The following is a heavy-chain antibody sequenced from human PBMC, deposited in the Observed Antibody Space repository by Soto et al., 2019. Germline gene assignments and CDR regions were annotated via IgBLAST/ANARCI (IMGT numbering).Heavy chain of an antibody. Sequence: GASVKVSCKASGYAFTSYYMHWVRQAPGQGLEWMGIINPSGGSTSYAQKFQGRVTMTRDTSTSTVYMELSSLRSEDTAVYYCARENYYHDSSGYDLGGAFDIWGQGTMVTVSS. CDR3: ARENYYHDSSGYDLGGAFDI. CDR2: INPSGGST. J-gene: IGHJ3*02. D-gene: IGHD3-22*01. CDR1: GYAFTSYY. V-gene: IGHV1-46*01.